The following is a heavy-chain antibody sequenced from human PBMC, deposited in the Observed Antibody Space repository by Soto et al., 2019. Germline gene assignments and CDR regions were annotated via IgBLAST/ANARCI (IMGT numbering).Heavy chain of an antibody. J-gene: IGHJ5*02. CDR1: GGSINSGRSS. CDR2: IYHSGST. Sequence: TLSLTCSVSGGSINSGRSSWNWIRQSPGKGLEWIAYIYHSGSTYYNPSLKSRVTISVDRSENQFSLKLTSVTAADTAVYYCVRESTTSGPNWFDTWGPGSLVTVSS. D-gene: IGHD1-1*01. CDR3: VRESTTSGPNWFDT. V-gene: IGHV4-30-2*06.